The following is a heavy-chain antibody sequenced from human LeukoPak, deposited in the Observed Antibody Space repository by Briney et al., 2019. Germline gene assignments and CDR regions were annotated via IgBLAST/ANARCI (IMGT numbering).Heavy chain of an antibody. J-gene: IGHJ6*03. V-gene: IGHV1-46*01. CDR3: ARDVPAAIGGYYYYYMDV. CDR1: GYTFTSYY. D-gene: IGHD2-2*01. CDR2: INPSGGST. Sequence: ASVKVSCKASGYTFTSYYMHWVRQAPGQGLEWVGIINPSGGSTSYAQKFQGRVTMTRDMSTSTVYMELSSLRSEDTAVYYCARDVPAAIGGYYYYYMDVWGKGTTVTVSS.